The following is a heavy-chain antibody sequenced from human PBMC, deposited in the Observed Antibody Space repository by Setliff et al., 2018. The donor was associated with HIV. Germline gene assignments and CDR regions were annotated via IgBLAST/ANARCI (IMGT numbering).Heavy chain of an antibody. CDR3: ARDRRVGSYDY. D-gene: IGHD1-26*01. CDR2: IKTEAEGYAT. J-gene: IGHJ4*02. Sequence: GESLKISCGASGFTFSGSPMHWVRQASGKGLEWVGRIKTEAEGYATAYAASVKGRFTISRDDSKNTAYLQMNSLKTEDTAIYYCARDRRVGSYDYWGQGALVTVSS. V-gene: IGHV3-73*01. CDR1: GFTFSGSP.